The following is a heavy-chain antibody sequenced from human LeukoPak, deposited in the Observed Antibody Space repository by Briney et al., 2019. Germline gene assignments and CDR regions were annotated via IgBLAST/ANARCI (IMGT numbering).Heavy chain of an antibody. J-gene: IGHJ4*02. CDR3: ARGRVVAATQQRLPFDY. CDR2: INHSGST. D-gene: IGHD2-15*01. Sequence: PSETLSLTCAVHGGSFSGYYWSWIRQPPGKGLEWMGEINHSGSTNYNPSLKSRVTISVDTSKNQFSLKLSSVTAADTAVYYCARGRVVAATQQRLPFDYWGQGTLVTVSS. CDR1: GGSFSGYY. V-gene: IGHV4-34*01.